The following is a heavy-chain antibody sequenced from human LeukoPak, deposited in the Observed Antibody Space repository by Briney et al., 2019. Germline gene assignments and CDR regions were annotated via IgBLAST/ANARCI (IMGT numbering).Heavy chain of an antibody. V-gene: IGHV1-18*01. CDR3: ARYDSSGYYYGYFDY. J-gene: IGHJ4*02. D-gene: IGHD3-22*01. CDR2: ISAYNGNT. CDR1: GYTFTSYG. Sequence: ASVKLSCKASGYTFTSYGISWVRQAPGQGLEWMGWISAYNGNTTYAQKLQGRVTMTTDTSTSKAYMELRSLRSDDTAVYYCARYDSSGYYYGYFDYWGRGTLVTVSS.